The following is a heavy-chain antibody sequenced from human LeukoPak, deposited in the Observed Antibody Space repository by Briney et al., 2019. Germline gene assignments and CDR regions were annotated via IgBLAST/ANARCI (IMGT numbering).Heavy chain of an antibody. CDR3: AKDEDYYDSSGYYSYFDY. CDR2: ISGSGGST. V-gene: IGHV3-23*01. Sequence: GGSLRLSCAASGFTFDDYGMSWVRQAPGKGLEWVSAISGSGGSTYYADSVKGRFTISRDNSKNTLYLQMNSLRAEDTAVYYCAKDEDYYDSSGYYSYFDYWGQGTLVTVSS. J-gene: IGHJ4*02. D-gene: IGHD3-22*01. CDR1: GFTFDDYG.